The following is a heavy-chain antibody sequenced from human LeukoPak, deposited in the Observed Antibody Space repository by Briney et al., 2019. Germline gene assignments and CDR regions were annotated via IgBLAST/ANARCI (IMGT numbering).Heavy chain of an antibody. CDR2: ISGDGSST. J-gene: IGHJ4*02. D-gene: IGHD1-26*01. Sequence: GGSLRLSCAASGFTFSSYWMYWVRQAPGKGLVWVSRISGDGSSTNYADSVKGRFTISRDNAESTLYLQMNSLRAEDTAVYYCVSGLVGTTKFWGQGTLVTVSS. CDR3: VSGLVGTTKF. V-gene: IGHV3-74*01. CDR1: GFTFSSYW.